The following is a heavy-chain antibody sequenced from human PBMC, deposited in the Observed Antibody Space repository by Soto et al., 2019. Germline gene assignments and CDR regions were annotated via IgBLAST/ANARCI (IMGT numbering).Heavy chain of an antibody. J-gene: IGHJ6*02. CDR1: AFTFNAYA. D-gene: IGHD5-12*01. V-gene: IGHV3-33*01. CDR3: ARGVGGYEIWRGGDYYYAIDV. CDR2: IWYDGSNR. Sequence: QVQLVESEGGVVQPGRSLTLSCAASAFTFNAYAMHWVRQAPGKGLEWVAGIWYDGSNRYNGDSVTGRFTISRDNSKNVLYLQMNSLRDDDTAVYYCARGVGGYEIWRGGDYYYAIDVWGQGTTVTVSS.